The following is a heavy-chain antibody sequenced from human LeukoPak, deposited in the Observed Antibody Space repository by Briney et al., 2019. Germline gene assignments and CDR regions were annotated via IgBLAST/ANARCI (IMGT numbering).Heavy chain of an antibody. D-gene: IGHD3-22*01. CDR2: ISYDGSNK. CDR1: GFTFNNYA. J-gene: IGHJ4*02. Sequence: PGGSLRLSCAASGFTFNNYALHWVRQAPGKGLEWVAVISYDGSNKYYADSVKGRFTISRDNSKNTLYLQMNSLRAEDTAVYYCARRAYDTGYWGQGTLVTVSS. V-gene: IGHV3-30*04. CDR3: ARRAYDTGY.